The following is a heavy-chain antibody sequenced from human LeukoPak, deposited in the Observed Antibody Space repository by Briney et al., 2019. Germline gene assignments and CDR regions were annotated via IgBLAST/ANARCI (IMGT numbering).Heavy chain of an antibody. CDR1: GFTFSDYY. CDR2: IGSSGGTI. D-gene: IGHD5-18*01. CDR3: ARGDTAMDMDV. V-gene: IGHV3-11*01. Sequence: GGSLRLSCAASGFTFSDYYMTWIRQAPGKGLEWVPYIGSSGGTIYYADSVKGRFTISRDNAKNSLYLQMNSLRAEDTAVYYCARGDTAMDMDVWGQGTTVTVSS. J-gene: IGHJ6*02.